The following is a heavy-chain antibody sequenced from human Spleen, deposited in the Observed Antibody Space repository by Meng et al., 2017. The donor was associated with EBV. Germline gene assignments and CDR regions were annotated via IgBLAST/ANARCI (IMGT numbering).Heavy chain of an antibody. D-gene: IGHD3-16*01. CDR3: AQRERWGLDP. Sequence: QVQLQESGPGLVQPSGTLSLTCAASGGSISSSNWWSWVRQPPGKGLEWIGEIYHTGSNTYNPSLESRVTISVDKSKNQISLNLRSVTAADTAVYYCAQRERWGLDPWGQGTLVTVSS. CDR2: IYHTGSN. J-gene: IGHJ5*02. CDR1: GGSISSSNW. V-gene: IGHV4-4*02.